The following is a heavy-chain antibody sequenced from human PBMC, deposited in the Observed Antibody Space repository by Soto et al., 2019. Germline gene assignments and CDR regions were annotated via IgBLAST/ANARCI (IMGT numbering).Heavy chain of an antibody. Sequence: SETLSLTCTVSGGSISSYYWSWIRQPPGKGLEWIGYIYYSGSTNYNPSLKSRVTISVDTSKNQFSLKLSSVTAADTAVYYCARARIAAESYSWEKYFDYWGQGTLVTISS. D-gene: IGHD2-15*01. CDR2: IYYSGST. CDR1: GGSISSYY. J-gene: IGHJ4*02. CDR3: ARARIAAESYSWEKYFDY. V-gene: IGHV4-59*01.